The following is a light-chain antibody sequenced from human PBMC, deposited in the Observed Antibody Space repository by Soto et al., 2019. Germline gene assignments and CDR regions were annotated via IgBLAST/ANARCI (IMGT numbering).Light chain of an antibody. J-gene: IGKJ4*01. CDR3: QQYKSYPLN. Sequence: DIQMTQSPSTLSASVEDGVTITFLASQSISSWLAWYQQKPGKAPKFLIYKASTLESGVPSRFSGSGSGTEFTLTISSVQPDDFATYYCQQYKSYPLNFGGGTKVDIK. CDR2: KAS. CDR1: QSISSW. V-gene: IGKV1-5*03.